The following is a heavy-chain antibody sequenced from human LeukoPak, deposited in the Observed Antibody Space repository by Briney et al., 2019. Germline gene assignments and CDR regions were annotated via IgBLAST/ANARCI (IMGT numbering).Heavy chain of an antibody. V-gene: IGHV4-34*01. Sequence: SETLSLTCAVYGGSFSGYYWSWIRQPPGKGLEWIGSIYHSGSTYYNPSLKSRVTISVDTSKNQFSLKLSSVTAADTAVYYCARDDLPGQLDYWGQGTLVTVSS. CDR1: GGSFSGYY. CDR2: IYHSGST. D-gene: IGHD1-1*01. J-gene: IGHJ4*02. CDR3: ARDDLPGQLDY.